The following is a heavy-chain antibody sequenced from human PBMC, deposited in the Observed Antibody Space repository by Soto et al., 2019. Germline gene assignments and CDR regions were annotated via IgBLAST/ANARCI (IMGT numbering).Heavy chain of an antibody. Sequence: PGGSLRLSCAASGFTLRSYAMTWVRQAPGKGLEWVSAISGSGGSTYYADSVKGRFTISRDNSKNTLYLQMNSLRAEDTAVYYCARDRSSSWWDYYYYYGMDVWGQGTTVTVS. J-gene: IGHJ6*02. CDR2: ISGSGGST. D-gene: IGHD6-13*01. V-gene: IGHV3-23*01. CDR3: ARDRSSSWWDYYYYYGMDV. CDR1: GFTLRSYA.